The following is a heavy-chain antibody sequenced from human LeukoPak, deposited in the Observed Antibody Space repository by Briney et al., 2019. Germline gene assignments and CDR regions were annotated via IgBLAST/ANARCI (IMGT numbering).Heavy chain of an antibody. V-gene: IGHV4-59*12. CDR2: IYYSGST. Sequence: SETLSLTCTVSGGSISSYYWSWIRQPPGKGLEWIGYIYYSGSTSYNPSLKSRVTISVDTSKNQFSLKLSSVTAADTAVYYCARDVVAAPGTWDYWGQGTLVTVSS. CDR1: GGSISSYY. D-gene: IGHD6-13*01. CDR3: ARDVVAAPGTWDY. J-gene: IGHJ4*02.